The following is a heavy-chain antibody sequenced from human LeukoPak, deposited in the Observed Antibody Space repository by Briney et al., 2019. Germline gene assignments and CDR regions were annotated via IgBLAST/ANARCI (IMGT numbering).Heavy chain of an antibody. V-gene: IGHV4-39*07. CDR1: GDFISGSSDY. Sequence: SETLSLTCTVSGDFISGSSDYWGWIRQPPGRGLEWIGNIYYNGRTYYNPSLKSRVTISVDTSENQFSLTLTSVTAADTAIYYCARERSSGSGWYTPYGFDNWGQGTLVTVSS. J-gene: IGHJ4*02. D-gene: IGHD6-19*01. CDR2: IYYNGRT. CDR3: ARERSSGSGWYTPYGFDN.